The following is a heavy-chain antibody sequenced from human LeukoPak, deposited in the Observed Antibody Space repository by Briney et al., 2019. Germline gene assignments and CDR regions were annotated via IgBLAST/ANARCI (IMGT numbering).Heavy chain of an antibody. D-gene: IGHD2-2*01. CDR3: ARGSPSIVVVPAAWDY. J-gene: IGHJ4*02. Sequence: PGRSLRLSCAASGFTFSSYAMHWVRQAPGKGLEWVAVISYDGSNKYYADSVKGRFTISRDNSKNTLYLQMNSLRAEDTAVYYCARGSPSIVVVPAAWDYWGQGTLVTVSP. CDR1: GFTFSSYA. V-gene: IGHV3-30-3*01. CDR2: ISYDGSNK.